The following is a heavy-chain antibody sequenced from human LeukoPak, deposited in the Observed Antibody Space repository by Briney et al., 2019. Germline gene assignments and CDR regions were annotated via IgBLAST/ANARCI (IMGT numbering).Heavy chain of an antibody. J-gene: IGHJ6*03. CDR2: TYYSGTT. Sequence: LETLSLTCTVSGGSIINRSYYWDWIRQPPGKGLEWIGSTYYSGTTYYNPSLKSRVTISVDASKNQFSLKLSSVTAADTAVYYCVARNGDYSYMDVWGKGTTVTVSS. CDR3: VARNGDYSYMDV. V-gene: IGHV4-39*01. D-gene: IGHD1-1*01. CDR1: GGSIINRSYY.